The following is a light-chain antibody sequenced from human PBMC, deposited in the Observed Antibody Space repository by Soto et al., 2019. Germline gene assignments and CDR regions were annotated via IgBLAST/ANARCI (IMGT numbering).Light chain of an antibody. J-gene: IGLJ2*01. CDR2: YDS. V-gene: IGLV3-21*04. Sequence: SYELTQPPSLSVAPGKTARITCGGNNIGIKSVHWYQQKPGQAPVVVIYYDSVRPSGSPERYSGSNSGNTATLTNSRVEAGDEADYYCQVWDSSSDHVVFGGGTKLTVL. CDR3: QVWDSSSDHVV. CDR1: NIGIKS.